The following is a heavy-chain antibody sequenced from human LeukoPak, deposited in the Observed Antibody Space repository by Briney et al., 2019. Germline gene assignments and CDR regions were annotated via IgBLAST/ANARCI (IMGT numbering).Heavy chain of an antibody. V-gene: IGHV3-48*01. CDR2: ISSSSSTI. CDR1: GFTFSSYS. D-gene: IGHD6-19*01. Sequence: GGPLRLSCAASGFTFSSYSMNWVRQAPGKGLEWVSYISSSSSTIYYADSVKGRFTISRDNAKNSLYLQMNSLRAEDTAVYYCARDRPQSYYYMDVWGKGTTVTVSS. CDR3: ARDRPQSYYYMDV. J-gene: IGHJ6*03.